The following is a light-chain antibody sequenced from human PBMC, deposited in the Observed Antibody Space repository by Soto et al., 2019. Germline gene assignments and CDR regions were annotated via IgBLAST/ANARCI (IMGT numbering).Light chain of an antibody. CDR2: DAS. V-gene: IGKV1-5*01. J-gene: IGKJ2*01. CDR3: QQYNSYPYA. Sequence: DIQMTQSPSTLSASVGDRVTITCRASQTISSWLAWYQQKPGKAPELLIYDASTLHSGVPSRFSGSESGTEFTLTINSLQPDDFATYYCQQYNSYPYAFGHGTKLEIK. CDR1: QTISSW.